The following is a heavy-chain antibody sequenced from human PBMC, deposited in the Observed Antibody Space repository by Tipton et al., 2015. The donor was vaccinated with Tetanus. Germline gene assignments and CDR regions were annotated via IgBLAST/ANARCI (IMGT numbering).Heavy chain of an antibody. CDR1: GYIFTNYW. V-gene: IGHV5-51*01. Sequence: QLVQSGGEVKKPGESLKTSCKGSGYIFTNYWIGWVRQMPGKGLEWMGIIYPGDSDTRYSPSFQGQVTISVDKSINTAYLQWSSLKASDTSMFYCARAHCSDGVCNFDFWGQGALVTVAS. CDR3: ARAHCSDGVCNFDF. J-gene: IGHJ4*02. D-gene: IGHD2-8*01. CDR2: IYPGDSDT.